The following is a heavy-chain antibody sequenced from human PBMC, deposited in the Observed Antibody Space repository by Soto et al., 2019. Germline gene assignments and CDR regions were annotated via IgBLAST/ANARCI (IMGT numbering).Heavy chain of an antibody. D-gene: IGHD6-19*01. CDR2: IWYDGSST. CDR1: GFTFSTYG. J-gene: IGHJ4*02. CDR3: AREQIGVAGSTYDS. V-gene: IGHV3-33*01. Sequence: QVQLVESGGGVVQPGTSLRLSCAASGFTFSTYGMHWVRQAPGKGLDWVALIWYDGSSTHYAESVKGRFIISRDNSKNTLFLQMNSLRVEDTAVYYCAREQIGVAGSTYDSWGQGTLVTVSS.